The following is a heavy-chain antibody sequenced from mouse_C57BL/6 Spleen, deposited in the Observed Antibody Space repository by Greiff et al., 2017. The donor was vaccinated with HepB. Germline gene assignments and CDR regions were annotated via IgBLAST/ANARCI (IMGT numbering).Heavy chain of an antibody. CDR1: GYTFTDYY. CDR2: IYPGSGNT. CDR3: ARDYGPSPGYFDV. D-gene: IGHD1-2*01. J-gene: IGHJ1*03. V-gene: IGHV1-76*01. Sequence: VKLQESGAELVRPGASVKLSCKASGYTFTDYYINWVKQRPGQGLEWIARIYPGSGNTYYNEKFKGKATLTAEKSSSTAYMQLSSLTSEDSAVYFCARDYGPSPGYFDVWGTGTTVTVSS.